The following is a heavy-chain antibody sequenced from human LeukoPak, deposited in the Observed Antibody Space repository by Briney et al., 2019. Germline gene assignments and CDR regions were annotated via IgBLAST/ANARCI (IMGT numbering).Heavy chain of an antibody. J-gene: IGHJ4*02. V-gene: IGHV3-23*01. CDR2: ITGGGTST. D-gene: IGHD3-10*01. CDR3: AKGSGISYPYYFDY. Sequence: GGSLRLSCAVSGFSFADEYMSWVRQAPGKGLEWVSAITGGGTSTYHADSVKGRFTISRDNSKNTLYLQMNSLRAEDTAVYYCAKGSGISYPYYFDYWGQGTLVTVSS. CDR1: GFSFADEY.